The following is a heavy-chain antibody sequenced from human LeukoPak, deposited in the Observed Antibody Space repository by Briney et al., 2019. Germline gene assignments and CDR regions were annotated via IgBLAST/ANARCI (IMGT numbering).Heavy chain of an antibody. CDR1: GGTFSSYA. CDR3: ARGNGQWLFYYYYMDV. D-gene: IGHD6-19*01. CDR2: IIPIFGTA. J-gene: IGHJ6*03. Sequence: SVKVSCKASGGTFSSYAISWVRQAPGQGLEWMGGIIPIFGTANYAQKFQGRVTITADKSTSTAYMELSSLRSEDTAVYYCARGNGQWLFYYYYMDVWGKGTTVTVSS. V-gene: IGHV1-69*06.